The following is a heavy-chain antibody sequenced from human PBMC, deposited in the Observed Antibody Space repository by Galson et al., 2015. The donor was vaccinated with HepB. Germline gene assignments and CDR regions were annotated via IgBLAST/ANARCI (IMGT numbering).Heavy chain of an antibody. Sequence: SLRLSCAASGFTFSNAWMNWVRQAPGKGLEWVGRIKSKTDGGTTDYAAPVKGRFTISRDDSKNTLYLQMNSLKTEDTAVYYCTTGVAAADGPELNDYWGQGTLVTVSS. CDR3: TTGVAAADGPELNDY. D-gene: IGHD6-13*01. J-gene: IGHJ4*02. V-gene: IGHV3-15*07. CDR1: GFTFSNAW. CDR2: IKSKTDGGTT.